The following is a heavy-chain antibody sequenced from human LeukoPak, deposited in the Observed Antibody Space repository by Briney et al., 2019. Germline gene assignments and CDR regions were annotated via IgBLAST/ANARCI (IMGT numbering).Heavy chain of an antibody. CDR1: GYSFTSYC. Sequence: GESLRISCKGSGYSFTSYCISWVRQIPGKGLEWMGRIDPSESYTNYRPSFQGHVPLLDDKSNSTAYLQWSSLKATDTTMYYCAGHSLHCGGRSCYGDYWGQGTLVTVSS. CDR3: AGHSLHCGGRSCYGDY. CDR2: IDPSESYT. J-gene: IGHJ4*02. D-gene: IGHD2-15*01. V-gene: IGHV5-10-1*01.